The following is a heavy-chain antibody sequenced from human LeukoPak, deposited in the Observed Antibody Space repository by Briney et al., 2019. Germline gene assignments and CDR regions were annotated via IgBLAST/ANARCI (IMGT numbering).Heavy chain of an antibody. J-gene: IGHJ4*02. D-gene: IGHD3-10*01. Sequence: GGSLRLSCAASGFAFSRYWMHWVRQAPGKGLVWVSRIDGDGSSTTYADYVKGRFTISRDNAKNTLYLQMNSLRAEDTAVYFCARDPSAFAGYFDFWGQGTLVTASS. CDR2: IDGDGSST. V-gene: IGHV3-74*01. CDR3: ARDPSAFAGYFDF. CDR1: GFAFSRYW.